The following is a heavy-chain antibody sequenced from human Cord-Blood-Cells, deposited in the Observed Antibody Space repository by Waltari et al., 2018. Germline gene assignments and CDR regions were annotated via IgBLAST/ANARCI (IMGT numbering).Heavy chain of an antibody. D-gene: IGHD6-6*01. J-gene: IGHJ3*02. CDR3: ARDKYSSSSFAFDI. V-gene: IGHV4-38-2*02. Sequence: QVQLQESGPGLVKPSETLSLTCTVSGYSISSGYYWGWIRQPPGKGLEWIGSIYHSGSTYYNPSLKSRVTISVDTSKNQFSRKLSSVTAADTAVYYCARDKYSSSSFAFDIWGQGTMVTVSS. CDR1: GYSISSGYY. CDR2: IYHSGST.